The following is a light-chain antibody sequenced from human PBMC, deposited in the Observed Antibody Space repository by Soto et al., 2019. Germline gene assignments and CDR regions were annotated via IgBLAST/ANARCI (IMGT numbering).Light chain of an antibody. Sequence: QLVLTQSPSASASLGASVKLTCTLSSGHSSYAIAWHQQQPEKGPRYLMKLNSDGSHSKGDGIPDRFSGSSSGAERYLTISSLQSEDEADYYCQTWGTGIRVFGTATKVTVL. CDR2: LNSDGSH. CDR1: SGHSSYA. CDR3: QTWGTGIRV. V-gene: IGLV4-69*01. J-gene: IGLJ1*01.